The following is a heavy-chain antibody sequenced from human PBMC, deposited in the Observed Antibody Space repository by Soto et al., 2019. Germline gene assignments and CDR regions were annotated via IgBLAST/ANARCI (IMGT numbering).Heavy chain of an antibody. Sequence: SETLSLTCTVSGGSISSGGYYWSWIRQHPGKGLEWIGYIYYSGSTYYNPSLKSRVTISVDTSKNQFSLKLSSVTAADTAVYYCARGVYYYDSSGFSNWFDPWGQGTLVTVSS. CDR1: GGSISSGGYY. CDR2: IYYSGST. CDR3: ARGVYYYDSSGFSNWFDP. D-gene: IGHD3-22*01. V-gene: IGHV4-31*02. J-gene: IGHJ5*02.